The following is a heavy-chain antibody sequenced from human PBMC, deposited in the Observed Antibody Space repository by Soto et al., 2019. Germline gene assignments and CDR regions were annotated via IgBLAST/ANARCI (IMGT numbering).Heavy chain of an antibody. Sequence: VQLVESGGGVVQPGRSLRLSCAASGFTFSDYAMHWVRQAPGKGLEWVAVVSHDGRNTHYADSVKGRFTISRDSSKNTGSLEMNRLRAEDPAGYYCAKGGRQWLVTSDFNYWGQGALVTVSS. CDR3: AKGGRQWLVTSDFNY. J-gene: IGHJ4*02. CDR2: VSHDGRNT. D-gene: IGHD6-19*01. CDR1: GFTFSDYA. V-gene: IGHV3-30*18.